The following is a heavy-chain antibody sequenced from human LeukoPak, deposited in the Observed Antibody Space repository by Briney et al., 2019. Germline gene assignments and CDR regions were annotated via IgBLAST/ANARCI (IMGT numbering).Heavy chain of an antibody. Sequence: GGSLRLSCAASGFTFSSYAMHWVRQAPGKGLEYVSAISSNGGSTYYANSVKGRFTISRDNSKNTLYLQMGSLRAEDMAVYYCAGEGSAWNSLLSDAFDIWGQGTMVTVSS. CDR2: ISSNGGST. CDR1: GFTFSSYA. D-gene: IGHD1-7*01. V-gene: IGHV3-64*01. CDR3: AGEGSAWNSLLSDAFDI. J-gene: IGHJ3*02.